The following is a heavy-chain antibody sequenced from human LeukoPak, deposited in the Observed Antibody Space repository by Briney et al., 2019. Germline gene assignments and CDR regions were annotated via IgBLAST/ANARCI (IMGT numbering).Heavy chain of an antibody. CDR1: GYTFTGYY. V-gene: IGHV1-46*01. D-gene: IGHD6-13*01. Sequence: RASVKVSCKASGYTFTGYYMHWVRQAPGQGLEWMGIINPSGGSTSYAQKFQGRVTMTRDTSTSTVYMELSSLRSEDTAVYYCARSRGMLAAEVYYYGMDVWGQGTTVTVSS. CDR3: ARSRGMLAAEVYYYGMDV. CDR2: INPSGGST. J-gene: IGHJ6*02.